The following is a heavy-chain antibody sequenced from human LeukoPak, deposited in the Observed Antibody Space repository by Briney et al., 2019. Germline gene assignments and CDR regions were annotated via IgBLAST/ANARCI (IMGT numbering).Heavy chain of an antibody. D-gene: IGHD3-22*01. CDR2: ISSSSSYI. CDR1: GFTFSSYS. V-gene: IGHV3-21*01. CDR3: APVGDIDDSSGYDY. J-gene: IGHJ4*02. Sequence: KSGGSLRLSCAASGFTFSSYSMNWVRQAPGKGLEWVSSISSSSSYIYYADSVKGRFTISRDNAKNSLYLQMNSLRAEDTAVYYCAPVGDIDDSSGYDYWGQGTLVTVSS.